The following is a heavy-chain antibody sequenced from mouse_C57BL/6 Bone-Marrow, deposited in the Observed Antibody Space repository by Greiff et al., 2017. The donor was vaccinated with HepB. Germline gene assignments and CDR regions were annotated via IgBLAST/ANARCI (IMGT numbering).Heavy chain of an antibody. V-gene: IGHV1-59*01. CDR1: GYTFTSYW. CDR3: ARYDYEDYYAMDY. Sequence: VQLQQPGAELVRPGTSVKLSCKASGYTFTSYWMHWVKQRPGQGLEWIGVIDPSDSYTNYNQKFKGKATLTVDTSSSTAYMQLSSQTSEDSAVYYCARYDYEDYYAMDYWGQGTSVTVSS. J-gene: IGHJ4*01. D-gene: IGHD2-4*01. CDR2: IDPSDSYT.